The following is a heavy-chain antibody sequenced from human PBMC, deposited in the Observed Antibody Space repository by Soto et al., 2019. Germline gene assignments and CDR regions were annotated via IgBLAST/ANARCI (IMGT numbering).Heavy chain of an antibody. CDR1: GFTFSNAW. CDR2: IKSKTDGGTT. Sequence: EVQLVESGGGLVKPGGSLRLSCAASGFTFSNAWMNWVRQAPGKGLEWVGRIKSKTDGGTTDYAAPVKGRFTISRDDSKNPLYLQMNSLKTEDTAVYYCTTVRLRDWDLYYWYCDLWGRGTLVTVSS. D-gene: IGHD1-26*01. V-gene: IGHV3-15*07. J-gene: IGHJ2*01. CDR3: TTVRLRDWDLYYWYCDL.